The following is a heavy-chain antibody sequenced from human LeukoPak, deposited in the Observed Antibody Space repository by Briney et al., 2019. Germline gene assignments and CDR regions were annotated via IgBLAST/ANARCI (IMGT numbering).Heavy chain of an antibody. CDR3: ARQGYDGFWSGYEF. CDR2: IYYSGST. V-gene: IGHV4-59*08. CDR1: GGSISSYY. J-gene: IGHJ4*02. Sequence: KASETLSLTCTVSGGSISSYYWSWIRQPPGKGLEWIGYIYYSGSTNYNPSLKSRVTISVDTSKNQFSLKLSSVTAADTAVYYCARQGYDGFWSGYEFWGQGTLVTVSS. D-gene: IGHD3-3*01.